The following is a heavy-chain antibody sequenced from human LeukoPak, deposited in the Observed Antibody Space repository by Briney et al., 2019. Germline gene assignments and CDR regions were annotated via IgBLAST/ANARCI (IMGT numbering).Heavy chain of an antibody. CDR3: ARIVDLSNNYYYYGMDV. J-gene: IGHJ6*02. CDR2: ISSSRSYI. CDR1: GFTFSSYS. Sequence: PGGSLRLSCAASGFTFSSYSMNWVRQAPGKGLEWVASISSSRSYIYYADSVKGRFTISRDNSKNTLYLQMNSLRAEDTAVYYCARIVDLSNNYYYYGMDVWGQGTTVTVSS. V-gene: IGHV3-21*01. D-gene: IGHD5-12*01.